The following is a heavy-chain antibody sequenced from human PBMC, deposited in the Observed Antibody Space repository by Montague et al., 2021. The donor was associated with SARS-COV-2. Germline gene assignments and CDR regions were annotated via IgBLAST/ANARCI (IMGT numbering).Heavy chain of an antibody. CDR2: IYYTGST. D-gene: IGHD1-1*01. Sequence: SETLSLNCTVSGGSTSSYYWSWIRQPPGKGLEWIGYIYYTGSTKYNPSLKSRVTMSLDRPTNRLSLRLNSVTAADTAMYYCARAQNTCFIANCVNYFDFWGLGAQVTVSS. CDR3: ARAQNTCFIANCVNYFDF. J-gene: IGHJ4*02. CDR1: GGSTSSYY. V-gene: IGHV4-59*01.